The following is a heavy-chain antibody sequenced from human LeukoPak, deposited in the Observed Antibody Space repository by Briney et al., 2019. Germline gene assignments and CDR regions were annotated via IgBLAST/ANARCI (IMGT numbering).Heavy chain of an antibody. CDR3: ARDLGFYDSSGYSPAHYAMDV. CDR2: VNPNSGVT. Sequence: ASVKVSCKASGYTFTSYYMHWVRQAPGQGLEWMGCVNPNSGVTNYAQKFQGRVTMTRDTSISTAYMELSRLRSDDTAVYYCARDLGFYDSSGYSPAHYAMDVWGQGTTVTVSS. CDR1: GYTFTSYY. V-gene: IGHV1-2*02. J-gene: IGHJ6*02. D-gene: IGHD3-22*01.